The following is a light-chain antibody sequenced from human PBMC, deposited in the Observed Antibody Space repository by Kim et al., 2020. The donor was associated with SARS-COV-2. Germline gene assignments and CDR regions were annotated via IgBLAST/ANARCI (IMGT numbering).Light chain of an antibody. J-gene: IGLJ2*01. CDR2: QDS. CDR1: KLGDKY. Sequence: SYELTQPPSVSVSPGQTASITCSGDKLGDKYACWYQQKPGQSPVLVIYQDSKRPSGIPERFSGSNSENTATLTISGTQAMDEADYYCQAWDSSVFGGGTQLTVL. V-gene: IGLV3-1*01. CDR3: QAWDSSV.